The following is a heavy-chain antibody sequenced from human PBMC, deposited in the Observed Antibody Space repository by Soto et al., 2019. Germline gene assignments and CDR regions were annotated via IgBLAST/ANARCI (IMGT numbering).Heavy chain of an antibody. D-gene: IGHD3-3*01. CDR3: AHRVLRTVFGLVTTTAIYFDF. J-gene: IGHJ4*02. Sequence: QITLNESGPTQVKPRQTLTLTCTFSGFSLTTGEVGVGWIRQSPGKAPEGLALIYWDDDKRYSPSLKSRLTITKDTSKNQVVLTMADLDPADTATYYCAHRVLRTVFGLVTTTAIYFDFWGQGTPVAVSS. V-gene: IGHV2-5*02. CDR1: GFSLTTGEVG. CDR2: IYWDDDK.